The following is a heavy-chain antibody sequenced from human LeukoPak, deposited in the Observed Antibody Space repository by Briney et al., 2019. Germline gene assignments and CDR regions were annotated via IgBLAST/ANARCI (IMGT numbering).Heavy chain of an antibody. J-gene: IGHJ5*02. V-gene: IGHV4-30-2*01. CDR2: IYHSGST. CDR1: GGSISSGGYS. CDR3: ARQGECSSTSCYRRSWFDP. D-gene: IGHD2-2*01. Sequence: PSQTLSLTCAVSGGSISSGGYSWSWIRQPPGKGLEWIGYIYHSGSTYYNPSLKSRVTISVDRSKNQFSLKLSSVTAADTAVYYCARQGECSSTSCYRRSWFDPWGQGTLVTVSS.